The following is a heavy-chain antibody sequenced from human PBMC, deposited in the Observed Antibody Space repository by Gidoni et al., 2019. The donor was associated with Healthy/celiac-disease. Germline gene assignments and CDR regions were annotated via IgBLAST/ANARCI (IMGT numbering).Heavy chain of an antibody. CDR2: MYSGGST. CDR3: ARVFSSSSGYYYYYYMDV. Sequence: GLEWVSVMYSGGSTYYADSVKGRFTISRDNSKNTLYLQMNSLRAEDTAVYYCARVFSSSSGYYYYYYMDVWGKGTTVTVSS. V-gene: IGHV3-66*01. J-gene: IGHJ6*03. D-gene: IGHD6-6*01.